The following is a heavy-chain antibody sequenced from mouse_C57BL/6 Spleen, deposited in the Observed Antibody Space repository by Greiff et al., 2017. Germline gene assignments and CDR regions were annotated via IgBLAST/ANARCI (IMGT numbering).Heavy chain of an antibody. CDR3: AREDDGYFAY. CDR2: IDPSDSET. J-gene: IGHJ3*01. D-gene: IGHD2-3*01. CDR1: GYTFTSYW. V-gene: IGHV1-52*01. Sequence: QVQLQQPGAELVRPGSSVKLSCKASGYTFTSYWMHWVKQRPIQGLEWIGNIDPSDSETHYNQKFKGKATLTVDKSSSAAYMQLRSLTSEDSAVFYCAREDDGYFAYWGQGTLVTVSA.